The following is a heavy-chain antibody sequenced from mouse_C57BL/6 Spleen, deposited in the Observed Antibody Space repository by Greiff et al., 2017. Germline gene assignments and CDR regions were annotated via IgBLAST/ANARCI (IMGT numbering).Heavy chain of an antibody. CDR2: IDPSDSYT. J-gene: IGHJ3*01. CDR3: ARILRGWFAY. D-gene: IGHD1-1*01. Sequence: QVQLQQSGAELVMPGASVKLSCKASGYTFTSYWMHWVKQRPGQGLEWIGEIDPSDSYTNYNQKFKGKSTLTVDKSSSTAYMQLSSLTSEDSAVYYCARILRGWFAYWGQGTLVTVSA. CDR1: GYTFTSYW. V-gene: IGHV1-69*01.